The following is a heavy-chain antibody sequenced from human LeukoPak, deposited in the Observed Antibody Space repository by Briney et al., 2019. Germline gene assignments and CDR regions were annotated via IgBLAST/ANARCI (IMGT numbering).Heavy chain of an antibody. D-gene: IGHD2-2*01. J-gene: IGHJ4*02. V-gene: IGHV1-8*01. CDR1: GYTFTNYD. Sequence: ASVKVSCKASGYTFTNYDINWVRQATGQGLEWMGWMNPNSGDSHSVDKFQGRVTMTRDTSIRTAYMELSGLRSDDTAVYYCARRYCIGTGCSAFDYWGPGTPVTVSS. CDR3: ARRYCIGTGCSAFDY. CDR2: MNPNSGDS.